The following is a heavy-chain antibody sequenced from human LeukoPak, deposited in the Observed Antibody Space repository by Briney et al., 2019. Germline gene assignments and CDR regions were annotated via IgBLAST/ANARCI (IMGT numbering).Heavy chain of an antibody. V-gene: IGHV3-23*01. CDR2: ISGSGGST. CDR1: GFTFSSYA. J-gene: IGHJ4*02. D-gene: IGHD1-26*01. CDR3: AKDRGGSYYYFDY. Sequence: QSGGSLRLSCAASGFTFSSYAMSWVRQAPGKGLEWVSAISGSGGSTYYADSVKGRFTISRDNSKNTLYLQMNSLRAEDTAVYHCAKDRGGSYYYFDYWGQGTLVTVSS.